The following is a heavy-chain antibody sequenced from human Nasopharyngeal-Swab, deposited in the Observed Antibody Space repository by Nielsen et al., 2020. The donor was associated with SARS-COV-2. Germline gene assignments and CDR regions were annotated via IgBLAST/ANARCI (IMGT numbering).Heavy chain of an antibody. CDR3: VRGVHYMSYFHTPPSDQ. D-gene: IGHD1-1*01. CDR1: GFTFSSYW. Sequence: GESLKISCAASGFTFSSYWMSWVRQAPGKGLEWVANIKQDGSEKYYVDSVKGRFTISRDNAKNSLYLQMNSLRAEDTALYYCVRGVHYMSYFHTPPSDQWGQGTLVTVSS. V-gene: IGHV3-7*03. CDR2: IKQDGSEK. J-gene: IGHJ4*02.